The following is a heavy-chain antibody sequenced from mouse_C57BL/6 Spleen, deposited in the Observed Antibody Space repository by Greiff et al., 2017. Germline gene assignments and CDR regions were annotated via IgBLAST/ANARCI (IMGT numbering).Heavy chain of an antibody. CDR3: ARLTGTVDYYAMDY. V-gene: IGHV5-17*01. Sequence: DVKLQESGGGLVKPGGSLKLSCAASGFTFSDYGMHWVRQAPEKGLEWVAYISSGSSTIYYADTVKGRFTISRDNAKNTLFLQMTSLRSEDTAMYYCARLTGTVDYYAMDYWGQGTSVTVSS. J-gene: IGHJ4*01. CDR2: ISSGSSTI. D-gene: IGHD4-1*01. CDR1: GFTFSDYG.